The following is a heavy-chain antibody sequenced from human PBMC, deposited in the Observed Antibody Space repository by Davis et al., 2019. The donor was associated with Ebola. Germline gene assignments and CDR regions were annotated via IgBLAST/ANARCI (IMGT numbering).Heavy chain of an antibody. J-gene: IGHJ3*02. D-gene: IGHD3-22*01. CDR2: IYYSGST. V-gene: IGHV4-39*01. CDR1: GGSISSSSYY. Sequence: PSETLSLTCTVSGGSISSSSYYWGWIRQPPGKGLEWIGSIYYSGSTYYNPSLKSRVTISVDTSKNQFSLKLSSVTAADKAVYYCARHHRIITYYYDSSGFPPAAFDIWGQGTMVTVSS. CDR3: ARHHRIITYYYDSSGFPPAAFDI.